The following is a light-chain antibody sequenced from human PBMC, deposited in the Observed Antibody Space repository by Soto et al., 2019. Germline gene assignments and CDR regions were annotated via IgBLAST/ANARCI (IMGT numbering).Light chain of an antibody. J-gene: IGLJ2*01. CDR1: SSNIGAGYE. V-gene: IGLV1-40*01. CDR2: DNT. Sequence: QSVPTQPPSVSGAPGQRVTISCTGSSSNIGAGYEVHWYQQLPRAAPKLLIFDNTIRPSGVPDRFSASQSGSSASLAIAGLQGEDEADYYCQSHDNSLGYIVFGGGTKLTVL. CDR3: QSHDNSLGYIV.